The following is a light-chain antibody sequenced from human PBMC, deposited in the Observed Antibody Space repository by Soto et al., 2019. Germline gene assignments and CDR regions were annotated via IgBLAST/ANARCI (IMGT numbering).Light chain of an antibody. CDR1: QGISSY. V-gene: IGKV1-9*01. Sequence: IQLTQSPSSLSASVGDRVTITCRASQGISSYLAWYQQKPGKAPKLLIYAASTLQSGVPSRFSGSGSGTDFTLTISSLQPEDFATYYCQQTNSAPRTFGRGTKVEI. CDR2: AAS. J-gene: IGKJ1*01. CDR3: QQTNSAPRT.